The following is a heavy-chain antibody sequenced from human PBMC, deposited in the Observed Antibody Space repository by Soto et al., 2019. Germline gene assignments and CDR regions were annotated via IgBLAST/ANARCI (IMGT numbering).Heavy chain of an antibody. CDR2: TFTGGST. CDR3: AKKPPSSIQGWAFGMDV. D-gene: IGHD1-26*01. J-gene: IGHJ6*02. V-gene: IGHV3-53*02. Sequence: EVQLVETGGGLIQPGGSLRLSCLASGFSVTTHYIIWVRQPPGKGLEWVSTTFTGGSTHYADSVKGRFSISRDNSKNTVYLQMNNLRVADTAVYYCAKKPPSSIQGWAFGMDVWGQGTTVSVSS. CDR1: GFSVTTHY.